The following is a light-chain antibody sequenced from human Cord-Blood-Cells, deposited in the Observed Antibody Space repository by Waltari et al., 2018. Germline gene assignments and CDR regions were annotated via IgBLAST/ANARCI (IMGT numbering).Light chain of an antibody. CDR1: SSDVGGYNY. CDR3: SSYTSSSTWV. Sequence: QSALTQPASVSGSPGQSITISCTGTSSDVGGYNYVSWYQQHTGKAPKLMIYHVSKRPSGVSNRFSGSKSGNTASLTISGLQAEDEADYYCSSYTSSSTWVFGGGTKLTVL. CDR2: HVS. V-gene: IGLV2-14*01. J-gene: IGLJ3*02.